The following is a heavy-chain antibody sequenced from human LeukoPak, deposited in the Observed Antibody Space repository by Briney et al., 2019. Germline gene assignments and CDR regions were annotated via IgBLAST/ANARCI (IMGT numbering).Heavy chain of an antibody. CDR2: ISAYDGNT. J-gene: IGHJ4*02. D-gene: IGHD4-11*01. Sequence: GASVKVSCKASGYTFTSYGISWVRQAPGQGLEWRGWISAYDGNTNYAQKLQGRVTMTTDTSTSTAYMELRSLRSDDTAVYYCSRWPTTMETPGDYWGQGTLVTVSS. V-gene: IGHV1-18*01. CDR1: GYTFTSYG. CDR3: SRWPTTMETPGDY.